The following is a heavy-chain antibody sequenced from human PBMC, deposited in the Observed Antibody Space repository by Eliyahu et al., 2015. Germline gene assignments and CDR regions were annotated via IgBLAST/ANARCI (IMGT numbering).Heavy chain of an antibody. CDR2: TLSNDDT. J-gene: IGHJ6*02. Sequence: EVQLAESGGGLIQPGGSLRLSCAASGFTVYSPYMTWVPQAPGKGLEGVSITLSNDDTFYADSVKGRFTVSRDNSQNTFYLQMNSLRAEDTAVYYCSRPIQRADGMDVWGPGTTVTVSS. V-gene: IGHV3-53*01. D-gene: IGHD5-18*01. CDR1: GFTVYSPY. CDR3: SRPIQRADGMDV.